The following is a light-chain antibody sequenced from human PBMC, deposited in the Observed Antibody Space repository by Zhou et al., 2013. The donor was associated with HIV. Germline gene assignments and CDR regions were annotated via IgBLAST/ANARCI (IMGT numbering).Light chain of an antibody. CDR3: QKYNSART. CDR2: GSS. Sequence: DIQLTQSPSSLSASIGDRVTITCRASQNIITYLSWYQQKPGKAPNLLIHGSSSLQSGVPPRFSGSGSGTDFTLSISSLQPEDFATYYCQKYNSARTFGQGTKVEIK. V-gene: IGKV1-39*01. J-gene: IGKJ1*01. CDR1: QNIITY.